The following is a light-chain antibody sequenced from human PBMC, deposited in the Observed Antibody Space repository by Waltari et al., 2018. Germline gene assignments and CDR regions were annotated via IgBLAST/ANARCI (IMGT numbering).Light chain of an antibody. Sequence: LVLTPSPPASPSLGASVTLPSPLISGHSSYAIAWHQQQPEKGPRYLMKLNSDGSHSKGDGIRDRCSGSSSGAERYLTIASLQAEDEAYYYGQTWGTGIQVFGGGTKLTVL. V-gene: IGLV4-69*01. J-gene: IGLJ3*02. CDR2: LNSDGSH. CDR3: QTWGTGIQV. CDR1: SGHSSYA.